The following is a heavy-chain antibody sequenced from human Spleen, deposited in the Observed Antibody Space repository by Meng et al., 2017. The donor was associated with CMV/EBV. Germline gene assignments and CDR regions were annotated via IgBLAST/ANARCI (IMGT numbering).Heavy chain of an antibody. Sequence: SVKVSYKASGGTFSSYAISWVRQAPGQGLEWMGGIIPIFGTANYAQKFQGRVTITTDESTNTAYMELSSLRSEDTAVYYCARDTSSTLGYYYYGMDVWGQGTTVTVSS. D-gene: IGHD2-2*01. CDR1: GGTFSSYA. J-gene: IGHJ6*02. V-gene: IGHV1-69*05. CDR3: ARDTSSTLGYYYYGMDV. CDR2: IIPIFGTA.